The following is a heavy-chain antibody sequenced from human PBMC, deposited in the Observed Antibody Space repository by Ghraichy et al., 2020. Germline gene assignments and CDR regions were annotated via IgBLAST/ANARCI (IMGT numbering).Heavy chain of an antibody. J-gene: IGHJ4*02. Sequence: SETLSLTCTVSGGSISSYYWSWIRQPPGKGLEWIGYIYYSGSTNYNPSLKSRVTISVDTSKNQFSLKLSSVTAADTAVYYCARVHSSSIDYWGQGTLVTVSS. CDR2: IYYSGST. V-gene: IGHV4-59*01. CDR3: ARVHSSSIDY. CDR1: GGSISSYY. D-gene: IGHD6-13*01.